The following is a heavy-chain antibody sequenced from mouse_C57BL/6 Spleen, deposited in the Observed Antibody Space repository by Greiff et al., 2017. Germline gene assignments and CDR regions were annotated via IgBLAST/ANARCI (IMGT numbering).Heavy chain of an antibody. D-gene: IGHD4-1*01. CDR2: ISSGSSTI. J-gene: IGHJ4*01. V-gene: IGHV5-17*01. Sequence: EVQRVESGGGLVKPGGSLKLSCAASGFTFSDYGMHWVRQAPEKGLEWVAYISSGSSTIYYADTVKGRFTISRDNAKNTLFLQMTRLRSEDTAMYYCARDNWDGSMDYWGQGTSVTVSS. CDR1: GFTFSDYG. CDR3: ARDNWDGSMDY.